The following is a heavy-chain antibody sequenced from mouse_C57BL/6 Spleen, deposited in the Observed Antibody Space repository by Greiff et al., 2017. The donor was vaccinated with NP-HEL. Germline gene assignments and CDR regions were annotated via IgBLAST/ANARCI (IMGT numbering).Heavy chain of an antibody. D-gene: IGHD2-4*01. CDR3: TGGYYDYPYYFDY. CDR2: IRLKSDNYAT. V-gene: IGHV6-3*01. Sequence: EVKLMESGGGLVQPGGSMKLSCVASGFTFSNYWMNWVRQSPEKGLEWVAQIRLKSDNYATHYAESVKGRFTISRDDSKSSVYLQMNNLRAEDTGIYYCTGGYYDYPYYFDYWGQGTTLTVSS. J-gene: IGHJ2*01. CDR1: GFTFSNYW.